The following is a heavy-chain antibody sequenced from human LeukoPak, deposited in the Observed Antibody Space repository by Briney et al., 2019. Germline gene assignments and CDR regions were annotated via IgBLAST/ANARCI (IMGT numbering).Heavy chain of an antibody. J-gene: IGHJ6*02. D-gene: IGHD1-26*01. CDR1: GGPLSHYY. V-gene: IGHV4-34*01. CDR3: ASRIGRYLYYFGMDV. CDR2: INESGST. Sequence: SETLSLTCAVSGGPLSHYYWTGIRQPPGKGREWIGEINESGSTNYDPSLKSRVTISVDTSKNHFSLNLTSVTAADTAVYYCASRIGRYLYYFGMDVWGQGTTVTVSS.